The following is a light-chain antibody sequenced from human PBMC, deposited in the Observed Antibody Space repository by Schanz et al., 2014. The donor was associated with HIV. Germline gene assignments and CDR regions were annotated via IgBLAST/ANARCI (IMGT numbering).Light chain of an antibody. Sequence: DIQMTQSPSSLSASVGDRVTITCRASQNVRIFLNWYQQRPGKAPKPLISVTSTLQSGVPSRFSGGGSGTEFTLTINNLQPEDYATYYCQQSYGLPRTFGQGTKVEVK. V-gene: IGKV1-39*01. CDR3: QQSYGLPRT. J-gene: IGKJ1*01. CDR2: VTS. CDR1: QNVRIF.